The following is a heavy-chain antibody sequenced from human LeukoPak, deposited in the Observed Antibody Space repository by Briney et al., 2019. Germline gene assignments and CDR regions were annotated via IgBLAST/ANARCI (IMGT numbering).Heavy chain of an antibody. Sequence: GGSLRLSCAASGLTFSSYEMNWVRQAPGKGLEGVSYISSSATTIYYADSVEGRFTISRDNAKNSLYLQINSLRAEDTAVYYCARGAIEAIVDYLFDYWGQGTLVTVSS. V-gene: IGHV3-48*03. J-gene: IGHJ4*02. CDR3: ARGAIEAIVDYLFDY. D-gene: IGHD2/OR15-2a*01. CDR1: GLTFSSYE. CDR2: ISSSATTI.